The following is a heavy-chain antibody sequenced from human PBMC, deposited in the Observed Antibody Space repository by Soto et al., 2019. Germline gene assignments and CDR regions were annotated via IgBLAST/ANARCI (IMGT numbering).Heavy chain of an antibody. D-gene: IGHD3-16*01. V-gene: IGHV3-33*03. CDR2: IWYDGSYT. CDR3: GRGRRAVAAGFFYS. Sequence: QVHLAESGGGVVQPGTSLRLSCAASGFPFDRYAIHWVRQAPGKGLEWVAAIWYDGSYTYYGESVKGRFLISRDNSKKVVCVVTISPRGEHAAVYCGGRGRRAVAAGFFYSWGQGKGVIVS. J-gene: IGHJ3*01. CDR1: GFPFDRYA.